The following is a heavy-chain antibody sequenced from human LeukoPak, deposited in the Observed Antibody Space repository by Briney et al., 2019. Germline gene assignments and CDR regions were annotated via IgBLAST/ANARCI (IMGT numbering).Heavy chain of an antibody. J-gene: IGHJ4*02. Sequence: PSETLSLTCTVSGGSISSYYWSWIRQPPGKGLEWIGYIYYSGSTNYNPSLKSRVTISVDTSKNQFSLKLSSVTAADTAVYYCARRAAYGRVFDYWGQGTLVTVSS. CDR3: ARRAAYGRVFDY. CDR1: GGSISSYY. CDR2: IYYSGST. D-gene: IGHD3-16*01. V-gene: IGHV4-59*01.